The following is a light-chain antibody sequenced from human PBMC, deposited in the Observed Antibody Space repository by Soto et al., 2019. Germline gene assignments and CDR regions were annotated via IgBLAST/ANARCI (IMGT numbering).Light chain of an antibody. J-gene: IGLJ3*02. Sequence: QSVLTQSPSASASLGASVKLTCSLSSGHSNYAIAWHQQQPEKGPRYLMKLNSDGSHNKGDGIPDRFSGSSSGAERYLTISCLQSEDEADYYCQTWDTGIRVFGGGTKVTVL. CDR2: LNSDGSH. CDR1: SGHSNYA. V-gene: IGLV4-69*01. CDR3: QTWDTGIRV.